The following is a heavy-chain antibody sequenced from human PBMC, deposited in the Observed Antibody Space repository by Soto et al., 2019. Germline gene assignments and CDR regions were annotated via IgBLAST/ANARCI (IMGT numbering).Heavy chain of an antibody. D-gene: IGHD3-3*01. J-gene: IGHJ6*02. V-gene: IGHV1-69*13. Sequence: GPSVKASCKASAGTFSSYAVSWVRQAPGQGLEWMGGIIPIFGTANYAQKFQGRVTITADESTSTAYMQLSSLRSEDKAVDYCATLWSGYYTGYYYGMDVWGQGTTVTVSS. CDR2: IIPIFGTA. CDR1: AGTFSSYA. CDR3: ATLWSGYYTGYYYGMDV.